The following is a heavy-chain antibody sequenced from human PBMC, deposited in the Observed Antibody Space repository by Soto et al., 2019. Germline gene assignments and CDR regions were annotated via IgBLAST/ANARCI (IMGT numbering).Heavy chain of an antibody. V-gene: IGHV4-30-2*01. Sequence: SETLSLTCAVSNGSISGGDYSWNWIRQPPGKGLEWIGYIYHGGSTHYSPSLKSRVTILVDRSTNRVSLKLTSVTAADTAIYYCARGLRTHNYFDYWGQGTLVTVSS. CDR2: IYHGGST. CDR3: ARGLRTHNYFDY. J-gene: IGHJ4*02. CDR1: NGSISGGDYS.